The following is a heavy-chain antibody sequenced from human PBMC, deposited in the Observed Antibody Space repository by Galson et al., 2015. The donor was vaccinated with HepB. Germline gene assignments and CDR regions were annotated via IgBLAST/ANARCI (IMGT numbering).Heavy chain of an antibody. Sequence: SVKVSCKASGYTFTSYGISWVRQAPGQGLEWMGWISAYNGNTNYAQKLQGRVTMTTDTSTSTAYMELRSLRSDDTAVYYCARDRLEDTISGVVIMAYYYYGMDVWGQGTTVTVSS. CDR2: ISAYNGNT. D-gene: IGHD3-3*01. CDR1: GYTFTSYG. CDR3: ARDRLEDTISGVVIMAYYYYGMDV. J-gene: IGHJ6*02. V-gene: IGHV1-18*04.